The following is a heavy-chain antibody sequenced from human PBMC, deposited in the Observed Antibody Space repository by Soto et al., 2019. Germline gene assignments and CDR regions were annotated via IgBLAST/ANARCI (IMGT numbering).Heavy chain of an antibody. CDR1: GGSISSGDYY. V-gene: IGHV4-30-4*01. Sequence: SETLSLTCTVSGGSISSGDYYWSWICQPPGKGLEWIGYIYYSGSTYYNPSLKSRVTISVDTSKNQFSLKLSSVTAADTAVYYCAREVIVVVVAAIPLGWFDPWGQGTLVTVSS. D-gene: IGHD2-15*01. J-gene: IGHJ5*02. CDR3: AREVIVVVVAAIPLGWFDP. CDR2: IYYSGST.